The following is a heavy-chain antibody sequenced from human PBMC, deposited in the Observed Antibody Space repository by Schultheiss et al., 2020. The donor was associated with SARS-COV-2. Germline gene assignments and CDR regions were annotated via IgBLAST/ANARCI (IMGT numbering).Heavy chain of an antibody. V-gene: IGHV4-34*01. CDR2: INHSGST. CDR3: AREREGATTLALGY. Sequence: SETLSLTCAVYGGSFSSYYWGWIRQPPGKGLEWIGEINHSGSTNYNPSLKSRVTISVDTSKNQFSLKLSSVTAADTAVYYCAREREGATTLALGYWGQGTLVTVSS. D-gene: IGHD1-26*01. J-gene: IGHJ4*02. CDR1: GGSFSSYY.